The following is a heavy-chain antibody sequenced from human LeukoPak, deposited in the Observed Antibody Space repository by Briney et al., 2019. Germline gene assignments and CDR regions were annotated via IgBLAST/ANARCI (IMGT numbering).Heavy chain of an antibody. J-gene: IGHJ4*02. Sequence: PSETLSLTCSVSGGSIGKYHWTWIRQPPGKRLEWIGYVYYTGNLNYNPSLDHRVSLSIDTSKNQFSLSLSSVTAADTAVYYCARGGGYATGPANWGQGALVTVSS. D-gene: IGHD6-25*01. CDR1: GGSIGKYH. CDR2: VYYTGNL. V-gene: IGHV4-59*01. CDR3: ARGGGYATGPAN.